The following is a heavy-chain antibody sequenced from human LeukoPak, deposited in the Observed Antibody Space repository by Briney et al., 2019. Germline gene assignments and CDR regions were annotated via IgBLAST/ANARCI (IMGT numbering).Heavy chain of an antibody. D-gene: IGHD6-13*01. V-gene: IGHV4-34*01. CDR3: ARQHRNLRGYSSSWYPFYFDY. J-gene: IGHJ4*02. Sequence: SEALSLTCAVYGGSFSGYYWSWIRQPPGKGLEWIGEINHSGSTNYNPSLKSRVTVSVDTSKNQFSLKLSSVTAADTAVYYCARQHRNLRGYSSSWYPFYFDYWGQGTLVTVSS. CDR2: INHSGST. CDR1: GGSFSGYY.